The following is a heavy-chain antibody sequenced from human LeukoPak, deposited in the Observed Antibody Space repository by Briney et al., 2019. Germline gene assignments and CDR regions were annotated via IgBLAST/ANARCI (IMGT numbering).Heavy chain of an antibody. J-gene: IGHJ4*02. CDR3: ATDTFDCSSTSCYSPPTC. V-gene: IGHV1-69*13. CDR2: IIPIFGTA. Sequence: SVKVSCKASGGTFSSYAISWVRQAPGQGLEWMGGIIPIFGTANYAQKFQGRVTITADESTSTAYMELSSLRSEDTAVYYCATDTFDCSSTSCYSPPTCWGRGTLVTVSS. CDR1: GGTFSSYA. D-gene: IGHD2-2*01.